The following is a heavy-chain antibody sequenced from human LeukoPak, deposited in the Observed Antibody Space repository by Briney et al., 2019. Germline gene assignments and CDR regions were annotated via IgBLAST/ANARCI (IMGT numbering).Heavy chain of an antibody. Sequence: SETLSLTCSVSGDSIKSYRWSWIRQPPGKRLEWIGYISYSGGANHNPSLKSRVTISVDSAKNQFSLNLTSVTAADTALYYCARDDTVMALDFWGQGTQVTVSS. CDR3: ARDDTVMALDF. CDR2: ISYSGGA. J-gene: IGHJ4*02. V-gene: IGHV4-59*01. CDR1: GDSIKSYR. D-gene: IGHD4-11*01.